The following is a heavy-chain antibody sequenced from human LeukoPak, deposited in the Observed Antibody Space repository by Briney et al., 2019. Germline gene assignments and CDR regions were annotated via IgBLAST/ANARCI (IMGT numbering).Heavy chain of an antibody. CDR1: GFTFSSYW. CDR2: INSDGRST. V-gene: IGHV3-74*01. CDR3: ARGSQGSIFDY. J-gene: IGHJ4*02. Sequence: PGGSLRPSCAASGFTFSSYWMHWVRQAPGKGLVWVSRINSDGRSTTYADSVKGRFTISKDNAKNTLYLQMNSLRAEDTAVYYCARGSQGSIFDYWGQGTLVTVSS.